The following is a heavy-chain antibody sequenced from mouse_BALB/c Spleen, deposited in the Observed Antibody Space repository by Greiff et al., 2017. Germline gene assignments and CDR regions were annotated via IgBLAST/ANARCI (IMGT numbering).Heavy chain of an antibody. CDR2: ISSGGGST. J-gene: IGHJ4*01. Sequence: EVKLMESGGGLVKPGGSLKLSCAASGFAFSSYDMSWVRQTPEKRLEWVAYISSGGGSTYYPDTVKGRFTISRDNAKNTLYLQMSSLKSEDTAMYYCARQGYGNPHAMDYWGQGTSVTVSS. CDR3: ARQGYGNPHAMDY. CDR1: GFAFSSYD. D-gene: IGHD2-1*01. V-gene: IGHV5-12-1*01.